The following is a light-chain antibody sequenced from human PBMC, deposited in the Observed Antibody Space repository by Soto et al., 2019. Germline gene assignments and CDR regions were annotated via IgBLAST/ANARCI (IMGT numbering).Light chain of an antibody. J-gene: IGLJ1*01. CDR1: SSDVGGYNY. V-gene: IGLV2-8*01. Sequence: QSVLTQPPSASGSLGQSVTISCTGTSSDVGGYNYVSWYQQHPGKAPKLLIYDVNERPSADPHRISGSKSLNTASLTVSGLVVEDEAEYYYSLYAGSNMGYFFGSGPKVTVL. CDR3: SLYAGSNMGYF. CDR2: DVN.